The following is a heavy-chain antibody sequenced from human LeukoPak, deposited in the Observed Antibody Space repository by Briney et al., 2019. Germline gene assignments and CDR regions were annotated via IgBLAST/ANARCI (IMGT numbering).Heavy chain of an antibody. J-gene: IGHJ6*02. CDR2: IYYSGST. V-gene: IGHV4-39*01. CDR1: GGSISSSSYY. Sequence: SETLSLTCTVSGGSISSSSYYWGWIRQPPGKGLEWIGSIYYSGSTYYNPSLKSRVTISVDTSKNRFSLKLSSVTAADTAVYYCARASNYYYYMDVWGQGTTVTVSS. CDR3: ARASNYYYYMDV.